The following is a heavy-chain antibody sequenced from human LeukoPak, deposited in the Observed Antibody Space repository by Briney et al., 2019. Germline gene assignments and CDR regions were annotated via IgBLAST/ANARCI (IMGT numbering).Heavy chain of an antibody. J-gene: IGHJ4*02. CDR2: ISWDGGST. CDR1: GFTFDDYV. Sequence: GGSLRLSCAASGFTFDDYVMHWVRQAPGKGLEWVSLISWDGGSTYYADSVKGRFTISRDNSKNSLYLQMNSLRAEDTALYYCAKDSGIVVVPAALDYWGQGTLVTVSS. D-gene: IGHD2-2*01. V-gene: IGHV3-43D*03. CDR3: AKDSGIVVVPAALDY.